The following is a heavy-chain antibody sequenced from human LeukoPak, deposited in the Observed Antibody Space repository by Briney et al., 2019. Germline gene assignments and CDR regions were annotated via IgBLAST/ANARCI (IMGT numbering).Heavy chain of an antibody. Sequence: GGSLRLSCAASGFTFSDYYMSWIRQAPGKGLEWVSYISSSGNSIYYADSVKGRFTISRDNAKNSLYLQMTSLRAEDKAVYYCARYYYDSSGYPYYYFYMDVWGKGTTVTVSS. J-gene: IGHJ6*03. CDR1: GFTFSDYY. V-gene: IGHV3-11*04. CDR2: ISSSGNSI. CDR3: ARYYYDSSGYPYYYFYMDV. D-gene: IGHD3-22*01.